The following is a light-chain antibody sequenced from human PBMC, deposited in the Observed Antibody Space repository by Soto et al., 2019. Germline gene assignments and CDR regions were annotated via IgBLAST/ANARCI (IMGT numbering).Light chain of an antibody. CDR2: GAS. Sequence: EIVMTQSPATLSVSPGESATLSCRASQSVSNNLAWYQQKPGQAPRLLVFGASTRATAIPDRVSGSGSGTEFTLTISSLQSEDFAVYYCQQYNNWPRTFGQGTKVEIK. V-gene: IGKV3-15*01. J-gene: IGKJ1*01. CDR1: QSVSNN. CDR3: QQYNNWPRT.